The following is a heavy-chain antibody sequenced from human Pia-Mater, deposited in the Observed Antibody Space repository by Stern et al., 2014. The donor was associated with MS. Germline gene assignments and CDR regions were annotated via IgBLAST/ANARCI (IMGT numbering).Heavy chain of an antibody. Sequence: VQSGAEVKKPGASVKVSCKASGYTFTSYDVTWVRPAPGQGLEWMGWMNPDSGNIGYAQKFQGRVIMTRSTSISTAYMELTSLRSEDTAVYYCARRRQYYYGSGDYWGQGTLVTVSS. CDR2: MNPDSGNI. D-gene: IGHD3-10*01. J-gene: IGHJ4*02. CDR1: GYTFTSYD. V-gene: IGHV1-8*01. CDR3: ARRRQYYYGSGDY.